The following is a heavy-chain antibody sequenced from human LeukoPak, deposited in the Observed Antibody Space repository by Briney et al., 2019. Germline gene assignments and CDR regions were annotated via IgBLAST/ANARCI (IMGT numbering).Heavy chain of an antibody. CDR1: GFTFSNYA. CDR2: ISNNEVVT. Sequence: GGSLRLSCSASGFTFSNYAIHWVRQTPGKGLEYVSAISNNEVVTYYADSVKGRFNISRDNSKNTAYLQMSSLRAEDTAVYYCVNGAATGLIDYWGQGTLVTLSA. CDR3: VNGAATGLIDY. V-gene: IGHV3-64D*06. D-gene: IGHD2-15*01. J-gene: IGHJ4*02.